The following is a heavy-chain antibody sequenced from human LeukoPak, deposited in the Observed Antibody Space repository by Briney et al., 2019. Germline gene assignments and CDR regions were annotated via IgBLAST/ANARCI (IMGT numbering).Heavy chain of an antibody. CDR2: IIPIFGTA. V-gene: IGHV1-69*13. J-gene: IGHJ6*03. CDR1: GGTFSSYA. CDR3: AAFRFGELSPLTFYYYYMDV. Sequence: SVKVSCKASGGTFSSYAISWVRQAPGQGLEWMGGIIPIFGTANYAQKFQGRVTITADESTSTAYMELSSLRSEDTAVYYCAAFRFGELSPLTFYYYYMDVWGQGTTVTISS. D-gene: IGHD3-10*01.